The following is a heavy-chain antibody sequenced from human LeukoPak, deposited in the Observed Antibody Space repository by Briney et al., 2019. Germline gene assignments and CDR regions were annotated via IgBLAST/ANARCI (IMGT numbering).Heavy chain of an antibody. Sequence: ASVKVSCKVSGYTLTELSMHWVRQAPGKGLEWMGGFDPEDGETIYAQKFQGRVTMTEDTSTDTAYMELSRLRSDDTAVYYCARNLKLGSYCSGGSCYRGYNWFDPWGQGTLVTVSS. CDR1: GYTLTELS. CDR2: FDPEDGET. CDR3: ARNLKLGSYCSGGSCYRGYNWFDP. D-gene: IGHD2-15*01. V-gene: IGHV1-24*01. J-gene: IGHJ5*02.